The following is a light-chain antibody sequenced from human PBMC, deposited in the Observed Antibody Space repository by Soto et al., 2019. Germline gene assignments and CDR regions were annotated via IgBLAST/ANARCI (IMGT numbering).Light chain of an antibody. Sequence: DIQMTHPPPTLSSSVAARVTITCRAFPSVNTWLAWYQQNPGKAPVLLIYDATSLKSGVPSRFSGSGSGTGFILTITSLQPDDFAIYYFQHYHSFPFTFGPGSKMDIK. J-gene: IGKJ3*01. V-gene: IGKV1-5*01. CDR2: DAT. CDR1: PSVNTW. CDR3: QHYHSFPFT.